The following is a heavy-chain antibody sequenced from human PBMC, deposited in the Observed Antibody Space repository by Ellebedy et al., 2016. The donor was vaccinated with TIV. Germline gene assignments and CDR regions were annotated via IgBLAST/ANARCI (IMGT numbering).Heavy chain of an antibody. CDR3: ARDTGYSSSWRTPFSPGP. J-gene: IGHJ5*02. CDR1: GFTFDDYG. D-gene: IGHD6-13*01. CDR2: INWNGGST. V-gene: IGHV3-20*04. Sequence: GGSLRLSCAASGFTFDDYGMSWVRQAPGKGLEWVSGINWNGGSTGYADSVKGRFTISRDNAKNSLYLQMNSLRAEDTALYYCARDTGYSSSWRTPFSPGPWGQGTRVSVSS.